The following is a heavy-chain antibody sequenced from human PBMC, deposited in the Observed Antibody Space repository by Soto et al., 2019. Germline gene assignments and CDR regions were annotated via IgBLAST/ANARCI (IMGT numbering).Heavy chain of an antibody. Sequence: AASVKVSCKASGYTFTSYGISWVRQAPGQGLEWMGWISAYNGNTNYAQKLQGRVTMTTDTSTSTAYMELRSLRSDDTAVYYCATLPEPPTGTTVFDHWGQGTLVTVSP. CDR3: ATLPEPPTGTTVFDH. CDR2: ISAYNGNT. CDR1: GYTFTSYG. D-gene: IGHD1-7*01. J-gene: IGHJ4*02. V-gene: IGHV1-18*01.